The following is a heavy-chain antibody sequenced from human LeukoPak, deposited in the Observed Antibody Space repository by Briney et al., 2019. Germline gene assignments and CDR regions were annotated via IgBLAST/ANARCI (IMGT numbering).Heavy chain of an antibody. D-gene: IGHD2-15*01. Sequence: ASVKVFCKASGNPFSTHDINWVRQATGQGLEWMGWINFNSGATGYARKFQGRVAMTRDTSISTGYMELSSLRSEDTAVYYCVTTRRLPLLGFDSWGQGTLVTVSS. V-gene: IGHV1-8*01. CDR2: INFNSGAT. CDR1: GNPFSTHD. CDR3: VTTRRLPLLGFDS. J-gene: IGHJ5*01.